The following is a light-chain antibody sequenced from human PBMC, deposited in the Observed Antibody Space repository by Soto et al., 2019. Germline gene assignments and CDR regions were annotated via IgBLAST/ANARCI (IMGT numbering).Light chain of an antibody. CDR1: QNILYSSNTKNY. Sequence: DIVMTQSPDSLAVSLGERATINCKSSQNILYSSNTKNYLSWYQQKPGQPPKLLISWASTRESGVPDRFTGSGSGTDFTLTISTLQAEDVAVYYCQQYFSTPPYTFGQGTKLEIK. CDR3: QQYFSTPPYT. V-gene: IGKV4-1*01. CDR2: WAS. J-gene: IGKJ2*01.